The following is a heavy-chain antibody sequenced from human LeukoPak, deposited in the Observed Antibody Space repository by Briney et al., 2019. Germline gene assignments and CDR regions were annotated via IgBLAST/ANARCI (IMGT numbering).Heavy chain of an antibody. CDR1: GGSIKRSSYY. CDR2: IYYIESA. Sequence: SRTPSPFCAVSGGSIKRSSYYSGGGRQPPGIMPGCFVCIYYIESAYYNPSLQSRVTISLETCKNQFSLKLSSVAAADTAVYYCARIMTNYYYMDVWSKGTPVTVSS. D-gene: IGHD3-16*01. V-gene: IGHV4-39*07. J-gene: IGHJ6*03. CDR3: ARIMTNYYYMDV.